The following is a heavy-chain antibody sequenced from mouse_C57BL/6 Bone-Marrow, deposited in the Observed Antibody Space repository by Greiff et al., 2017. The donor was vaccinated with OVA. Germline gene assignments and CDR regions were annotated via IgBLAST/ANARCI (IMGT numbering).Heavy chain of an antibody. V-gene: IGHV1-81*01. Sequence: VMLVESGAELARPGASVKLSCKASGYTFTSYGISWVKQRTGQGLEWIGEIYPRSGNTYYNEKFKGKATLTADKSSSTAYMELRSLTSEDSAVYFCAALYSYAMDYWGQGTPVTVSS. CDR1: GYTFTSYG. J-gene: IGHJ4*01. CDR2: IYPRSGNT. CDR3: AALYSYAMDY.